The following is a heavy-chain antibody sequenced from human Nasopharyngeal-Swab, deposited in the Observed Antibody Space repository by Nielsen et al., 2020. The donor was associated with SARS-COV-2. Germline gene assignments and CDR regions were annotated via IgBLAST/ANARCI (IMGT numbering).Heavy chain of an antibody. CDR3: ARDGFGESPYYYYYGMDV. D-gene: IGHD3-10*01. V-gene: IGHV3-21*01. CDR1: GFTFSTYS. CDR2: ISSSTSYI. J-gene: IGHJ6*02. Sequence: GGSLRLSCAASGFTFSTYSMNWVRQAPGKGLEWVSSISSSTSYIYYADSVKGRFTISRDNAKNSLHLQMNSLRAEDTAVYYCARDGFGESPYYYYYGMDVWGQGTTVTVSS.